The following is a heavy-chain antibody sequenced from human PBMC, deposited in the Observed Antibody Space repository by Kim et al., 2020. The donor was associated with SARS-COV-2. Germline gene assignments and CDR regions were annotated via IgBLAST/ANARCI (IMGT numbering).Heavy chain of an antibody. V-gene: IGHV3-30*04. D-gene: IGHD5-12*01. CDR2: ISYDGSNK. Sequence: GGSLRLSCAASGFTFSSYAMHWVRQAPGKGLEWVAVISYDGSNKYYADSVKGRFTISRDNSKNTLYLQMNSLRAEDTAVYYCARGDGYNGGAFDIWGQGTMVTVSS. CDR1: GFTFSSYA. J-gene: IGHJ3*02. CDR3: ARGDGYNGGAFDI.